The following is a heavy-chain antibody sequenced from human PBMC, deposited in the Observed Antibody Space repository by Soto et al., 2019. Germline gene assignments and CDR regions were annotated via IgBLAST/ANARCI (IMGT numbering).Heavy chain of an antibody. CDR3: PRIMAGSSSSKFDY. D-gene: IGHD6-6*01. J-gene: IGHJ4*02. V-gene: IGHV4-4*02. Sequence: PSETLSLTCAVSGDSISSSNWWSWVRQPPGKGLEWIGEIHHSGSTNSNPSLKSRVTISVDKSKNQFSLKLTSVTAADTAVYYCPRIMAGSSSSKFDYWGQGTLVTVSS. CDR2: IHHSGST. CDR1: GDSISSSNW.